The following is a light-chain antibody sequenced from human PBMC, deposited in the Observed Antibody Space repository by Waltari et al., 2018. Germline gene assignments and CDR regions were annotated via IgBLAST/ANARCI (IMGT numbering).Light chain of an antibody. CDR2: DAS. Sequence: IVLTPSPATLSFSPGERTTLSCRASQRVRGYLAWYQQRPGEAPRVLILDASNRATGIPDRFSGSGSGTDFTVTISRLEPEDFAVDYCQQRDIWPTRTFGQGTRLDIK. V-gene: IGKV3-11*01. CDR3: QQRDIWPTRT. J-gene: IGKJ5*01. CDR1: QRVRGY.